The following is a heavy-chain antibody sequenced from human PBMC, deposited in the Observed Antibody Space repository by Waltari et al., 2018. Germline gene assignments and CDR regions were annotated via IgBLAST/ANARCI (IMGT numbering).Heavy chain of an antibody. Sequence: QVQLQESGPGLVKPSETLSLTCAVSGYSISSGYYWGWIRQPPGKGLEWIGSIYHSGSTYYNPSLKSRVTISVDTSKNPFSLKLSSVTAADTAVYYCARGGYYYDSSGYYFDYWGQGTLVTVSS. CDR2: IYHSGST. D-gene: IGHD3-22*01. CDR1: GYSISSGYY. V-gene: IGHV4-38-2*01. CDR3: ARGGYYYDSSGYYFDY. J-gene: IGHJ4*02.